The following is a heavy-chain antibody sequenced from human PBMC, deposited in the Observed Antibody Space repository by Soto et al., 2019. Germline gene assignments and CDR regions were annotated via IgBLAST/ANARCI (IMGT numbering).Heavy chain of an antibody. V-gene: IGHV4-59*08. J-gene: IGHJ2*01. CDR2: IYYSGST. CDR1: GGSISSYY. CDR3: ASLLALYSSGWSNWYFDL. Sequence: QVQLQESGPGLVKPSETLSLTCTVSGGSISSYYWSWIRQPPGKGLEWIGYIYYSGSTNYNPSLKSRVTIAVDTSQNQFSLKRSSVTAADTAVYYCASLLALYSSGWSNWYFDLWGRGTLVTVSS. D-gene: IGHD6-19*01.